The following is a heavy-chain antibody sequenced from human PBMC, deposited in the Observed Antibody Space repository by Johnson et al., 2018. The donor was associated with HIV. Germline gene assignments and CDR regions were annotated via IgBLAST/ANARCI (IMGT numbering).Heavy chain of an antibody. J-gene: IGHJ3*02. D-gene: IGHD1-26*01. V-gene: IGHV3-7*01. CDR2: IKQDGSEK. CDR3: ARYSGSYLPDAFDI. Sequence: VQLVESGGGLVQPGGSLRLSCAASGFTFSSYWMSWVRQAPGKGLEWVANIKQDGSEKYSVDPVKGRFTISRDNAKKSLCLQMHSLRAEDTAVYYCARYSGSYLPDAFDIWGQGTMVTVSS. CDR1: GFTFSSYW.